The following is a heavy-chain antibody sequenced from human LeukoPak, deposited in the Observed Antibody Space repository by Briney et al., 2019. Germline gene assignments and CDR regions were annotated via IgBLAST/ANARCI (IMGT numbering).Heavy chain of an antibody. Sequence: ASVTVSCKASVYTFTSYDINWVRQPTGQGLERMGWMNPNSGNTGYAQKFQGRVTMTRNTSISTAYMELSSLRSEDTAVYYCARGYRHVKVFSYWGQGTLVTVSS. CDR1: VYTFTSYD. J-gene: IGHJ4*02. D-gene: IGHD3-16*02. V-gene: IGHV1-8*01. CDR3: ARGYRHVKVFSY. CDR2: MNPNSGNT.